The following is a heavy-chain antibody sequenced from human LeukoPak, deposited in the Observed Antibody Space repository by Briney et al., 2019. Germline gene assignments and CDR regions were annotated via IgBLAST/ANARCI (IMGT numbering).Heavy chain of an antibody. CDR1: GFTFSSYS. D-gene: IGHD5-24*01. CDR3: AKQMAVDYFDY. V-gene: IGHV3-21*01. Sequence: KPGGSLRLSCAASGFTFSSYSMNWVRQAPGKGLEWVSSISSSSSYIYYADSVKGRFTISRDNSKNTLYLQMNSLRVEDTAVYYCAKQMAVDYFDYWGQGTLVTVSS. J-gene: IGHJ4*02. CDR2: ISSSSSYI.